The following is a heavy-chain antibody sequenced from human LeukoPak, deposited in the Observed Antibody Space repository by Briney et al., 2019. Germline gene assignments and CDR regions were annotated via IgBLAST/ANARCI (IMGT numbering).Heavy chain of an antibody. CDR3: ARDAFDFWSGSAYYFDY. J-gene: IGHJ4*02. D-gene: IGHD3-3*01. CDR2: ISSSGSTI. V-gene: IGHV3-11*01. CDR1: GFTFSDYY. Sequence: GSLRLSCAASGFTFSDYYMSWIRQAPGKGLEWVSYISSSGSTIYYADSVKGRFTISRDNAKNSLYLQMNSLRAEDTAVYYCARDAFDFWSGSAYYFDYWGLGTLVTVSS.